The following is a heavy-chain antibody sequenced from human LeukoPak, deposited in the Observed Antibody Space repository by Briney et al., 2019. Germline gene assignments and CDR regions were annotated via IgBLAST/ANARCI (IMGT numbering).Heavy chain of an antibody. CDR2: INPNSGGT. J-gene: IGHJ6*03. CDR1: GYTFTGYY. CDR3: ATLCCGSYYMDV. V-gene: IGHV1-2*02. Sequence: RASVTVSCKASGYTFTGYYMHWVRQAPGQGLEWMGWINPNSGGTNYAQKFQGRVTMTRDTSISTAYMELSSLRSEDTAVYYCATLCCGSYYMDVWGKGTTVTVSS. D-gene: IGHD2-15*01.